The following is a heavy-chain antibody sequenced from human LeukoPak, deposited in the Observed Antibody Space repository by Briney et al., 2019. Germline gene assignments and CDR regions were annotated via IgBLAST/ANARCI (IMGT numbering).Heavy chain of an antibody. CDR3: AKTYSRESGYDFFFHY. J-gene: IGHJ4*02. CDR2: ISYDGKNI. V-gene: IGHV3-33*06. CDR1: GFSFSSYG. D-gene: IGHD5-12*01. Sequence: PGGSLRLSCAASGFSFSSYGFHWVRQAPGKGLECVSAISYDGKNIHYADSVKGRFTISRDNSRGTVYLQMNSLRVEDTAVYYCAKTYSRESGYDFFFHYWGQGTRVTVSS.